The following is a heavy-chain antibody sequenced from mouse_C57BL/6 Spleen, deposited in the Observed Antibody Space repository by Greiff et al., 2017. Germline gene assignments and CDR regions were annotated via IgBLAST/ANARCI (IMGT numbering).Heavy chain of an antibody. Sequence: QVQLQQPGAELVMPGASVKLSCKASGYTFTSYWMHWVKQRPGQGLEWIGEIDPSDSYTNYNQKFKGKSTLTVDKSSSTAYMQLSSLTSEDSAVYYCARRSQLGALDYWGQGTTLTVSS. CDR2: IDPSDSYT. D-gene: IGHD4-1*02. CDR3: ARRSQLGALDY. V-gene: IGHV1-69*01. J-gene: IGHJ2*01. CDR1: GYTFTSYW.